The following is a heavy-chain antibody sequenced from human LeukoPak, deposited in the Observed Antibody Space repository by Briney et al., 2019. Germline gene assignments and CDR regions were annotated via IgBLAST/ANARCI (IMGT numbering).Heavy chain of an antibody. Sequence: ASVKVSCKASGYTFTGYYMHWVRQAPGQGLEWMGWINPNSGGTNYAQKFQGRVTMTRDTSTSTVYMELSSLRSEDTAVYYCARDQLGFDYWGQGTLVTVSS. J-gene: IGHJ4*02. CDR1: GYTFTGYY. CDR2: INPNSGGT. D-gene: IGHD2-2*01. V-gene: IGHV1-2*02. CDR3: ARDQLGFDY.